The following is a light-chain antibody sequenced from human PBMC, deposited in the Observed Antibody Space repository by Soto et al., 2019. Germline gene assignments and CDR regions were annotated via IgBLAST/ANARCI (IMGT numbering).Light chain of an antibody. CDR3: QQYNSYWT. V-gene: IGKV1-5*03. CDR2: KAS. Sequence: DITMTQSPSTLSASVGDRVTITCRASQSISSRLAWYQQKPGKAPKRLVYKASSLESGVPSRFSGSGSGTEFTLTISSLQPDDFATYYCQQYNSYWTFGQGTKVEIK. CDR1: QSISSR. J-gene: IGKJ1*01.